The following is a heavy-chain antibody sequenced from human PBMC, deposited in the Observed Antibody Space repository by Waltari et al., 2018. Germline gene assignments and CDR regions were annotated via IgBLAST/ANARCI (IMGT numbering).Heavy chain of an antibody. CDR2: ITSCSSYI. CDR1: GCTFRSPS. V-gene: IGHV3-21*01. J-gene: IGHJ4*02. Sequence: EVQMVGDGGGLVRPGGSLRLTCDGSGCTFRSPSMNRVRQAPGKGLECVSSITSCSSYIYYADSVKGRFTISRDNPKYSLYLQMNSLRAEYTAVYYCARDPPANWGQGTLVTVSS. CDR3: ARDPPAN.